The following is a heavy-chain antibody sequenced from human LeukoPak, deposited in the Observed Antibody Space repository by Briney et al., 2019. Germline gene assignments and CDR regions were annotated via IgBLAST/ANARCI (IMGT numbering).Heavy chain of an antibody. Sequence: ASVKVSCKASRYSFTGYYLHWVRQAPGQGLQWIGWINPSNGDTNYAHQFQYRVAMTRDTSVSTAYLELRGLRSDDTAVYYCAIVWSTAAATLDYWGQGTLDTVSS. V-gene: IGHV1-2*02. CDR3: AIVWSTAAATLDY. J-gene: IGHJ4*02. CDR2: INPSNGDT. CDR1: RYSFTGYY. D-gene: IGHD6-13*01.